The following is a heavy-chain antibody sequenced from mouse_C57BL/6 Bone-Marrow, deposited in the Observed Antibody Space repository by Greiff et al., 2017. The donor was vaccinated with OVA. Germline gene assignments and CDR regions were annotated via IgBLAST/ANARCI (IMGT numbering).Heavy chain of an antibody. V-gene: IGHV5-17*01. CDR1: GFTFSDYG. Sequence: EVKLVESGGGLVKPGGSLKLSCAASGFTFSDYGMHWVRQAPEKGLEWVAYISSGSSTIYYADTVKGRFTISRDNAKNTLFLQMNSLRSEDTAMYYCAGSSYGAMDYWGQGASVTVSS. D-gene: IGHD1-1*01. J-gene: IGHJ4*01. CDR2: ISSGSSTI. CDR3: AGSSYGAMDY.